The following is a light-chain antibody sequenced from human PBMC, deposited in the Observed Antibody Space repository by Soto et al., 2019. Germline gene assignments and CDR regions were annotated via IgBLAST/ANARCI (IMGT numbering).Light chain of an antibody. Sequence: EIVMTQSPGPLSLSPGERATLSCRASQSVSSNSLAWYQQRPGQAPRLLIYGASSRATGIPDRFSGSGSGPHLTLPLSRLEPEDFAVYSCQQYGSSPGDTFGQGTKLEIK. CDR3: QQYGSSPGDT. V-gene: IGKV3-20*01. J-gene: IGKJ2*01. CDR1: QSVSSNS. CDR2: GAS.